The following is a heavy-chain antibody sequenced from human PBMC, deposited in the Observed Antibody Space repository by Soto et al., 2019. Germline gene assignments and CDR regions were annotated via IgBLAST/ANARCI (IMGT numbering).Heavy chain of an antibody. V-gene: IGHV2-5*02. Sequence: QITLKESGPTLVKPTQTLTLTCTFSGFSLSTSGVGVGWIRQPPGKALEWLALIYWDDDKRYSPSLKSRLTITKDTSKTQVVLTMTNMDPVDTATYYCAHHPYCGGDCYFDYWGQGTLVTVSS. CDR1: GFSLSTSGVG. D-gene: IGHD2-21*02. CDR3: AHHPYCGGDCYFDY. J-gene: IGHJ4*02. CDR2: IYWDDDK.